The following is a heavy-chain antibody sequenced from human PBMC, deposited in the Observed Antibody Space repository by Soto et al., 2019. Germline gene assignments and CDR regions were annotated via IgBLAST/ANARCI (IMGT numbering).Heavy chain of an antibody. CDR1: GGTFSSYA. V-gene: IGHV1-69*06. J-gene: IGHJ6*02. CDR3: AREWNWGFNYYYGIDV. CDR2: IIPIFGTA. Sequence: SVKVSCKASGGTFSSYAISWVRQAPGQGLEWMGGIIPIFGTANYAQKFQGRVTITADKSTSTAYMELSSLRSEDTSVYYCAREWNWGFNYYYGIDVLGQRTTVPLCS. D-gene: IGHD7-27*01.